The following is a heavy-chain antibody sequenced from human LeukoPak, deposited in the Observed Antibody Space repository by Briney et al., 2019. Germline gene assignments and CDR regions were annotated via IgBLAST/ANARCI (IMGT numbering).Heavy chain of an antibody. CDR3: AVLVGATTLTDY. CDR1: GYTFTGYY. V-gene: IGHV1-2*02. D-gene: IGHD1-26*01. Sequence: ASVKVSCKASGYTFTGYYMHWVRQAPGQGLEWMGWINPNSGGTNYAQKFQGRVTMTRDTSISTAYMELSKLRSDDTAVYYCAVLVGATTLTDYWGQGTLVTVSS. J-gene: IGHJ4*02. CDR2: INPNSGGT.